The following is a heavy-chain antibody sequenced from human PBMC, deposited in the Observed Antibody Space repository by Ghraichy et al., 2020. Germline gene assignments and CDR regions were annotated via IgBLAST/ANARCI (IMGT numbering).Heavy chain of an antibody. J-gene: IGHJ4*02. CDR2: INVGTGTT. CDR3: ARGPDTLTGYYRFDF. CDR1: GYIFGSHA. D-gene: IGHD3-9*01. V-gene: IGHV1-3*01. Sequence: ASVKVSCKTSGYIFGSHAIHWVRQTPGQRLEWLGWINVGTGTTRYSQMFQGRVTISSDSSATTVHMDLSGLRSEDTAVYYCARGPDTLTGYYRFDFWGQGTLVTVSS.